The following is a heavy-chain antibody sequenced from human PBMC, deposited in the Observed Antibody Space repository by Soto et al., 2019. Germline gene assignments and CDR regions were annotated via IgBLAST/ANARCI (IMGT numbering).Heavy chain of an antibody. J-gene: IGHJ6*03. CDR3: ARDYETGTTPYYYYMDV. CDR1: GYTFTSYG. V-gene: IGHV1-18*01. Sequence: ASVKVSCKASGYTFTSYGISWVRQAPRQGLEWMGWISAYNGNTNYAQKLQGRVTMTTDTSTGTAYMELRSLRSDDTAVYYCARDYETGTTPYYYYMDVWGKGTTVTVSS. CDR2: ISAYNGNT. D-gene: IGHD1-7*01.